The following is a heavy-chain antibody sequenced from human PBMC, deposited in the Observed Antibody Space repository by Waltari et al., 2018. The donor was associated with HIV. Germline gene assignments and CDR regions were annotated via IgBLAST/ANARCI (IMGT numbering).Heavy chain of an antibody. D-gene: IGHD5-18*01. J-gene: IGHJ3*02. CDR3: ASASRDTAMGAFDI. CDR1: GGTFSNPA. CDR2: IIPIFGSP. Sequence: QVQPVQSGAAVKKPGSSVKDACTASGGTFSNPAINWVRQAPGQGREWMGGIIPIFGSPNYAQKFQGRVTITADESTSTVYMKLSSLRSEDTAVYYCASASRDTAMGAFDIWGQGTMVTVSS. V-gene: IGHV1-69*01.